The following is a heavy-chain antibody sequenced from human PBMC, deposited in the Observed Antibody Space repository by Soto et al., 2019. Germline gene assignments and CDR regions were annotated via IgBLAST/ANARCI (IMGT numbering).Heavy chain of an antibody. CDR2: IYYSGST. CDR1: GGSISSSSYY. D-gene: IGHD6-13*01. V-gene: IGHV4-39*01. CDR3: ARQDYSSSWYWFDP. Sequence: QLQLQESGPGLVKPSETLSLTCTVSGGSISSSSYYWGWIRQPPGKGLEWIGSIYYSGSTYYNPSLKSRVTISVDTSKNQFSLKLSSVTAADTAVYYCARQDYSSSWYWFDPWGQGTLVTVSS. J-gene: IGHJ5*02.